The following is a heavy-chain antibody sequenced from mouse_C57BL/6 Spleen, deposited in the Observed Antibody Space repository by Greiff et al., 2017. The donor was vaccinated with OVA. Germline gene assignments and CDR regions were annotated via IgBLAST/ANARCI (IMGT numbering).Heavy chain of an antibody. D-gene: IGHD1-1*01. CDR2: INPYNGGT. Sequence: EVQLQQSGPVLVKPGASVKMSCKASGYTFTDYYMNWVKQSHGKSLEWIGVINPYNGGTSYNQKFKGKATLTVDKSSSTAYMELNSLTSEDSAVYYCARESRYFFMDYWGQGTSVTVSS. V-gene: IGHV1-19*01. CDR1: GYTFTDYY. J-gene: IGHJ4*01. CDR3: ARESRYFFMDY.